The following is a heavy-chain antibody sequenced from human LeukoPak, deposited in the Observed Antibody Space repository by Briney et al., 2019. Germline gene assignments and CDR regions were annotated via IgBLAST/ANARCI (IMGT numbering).Heavy chain of an antibody. D-gene: IGHD5-18*01. Sequence: SETLSLTCTVSGYSISSGYYWGWIRQPPGKGLEWIGSIYHSGSTYYNPSLKSRVSMSVDTSKNQFSLKLSSVTAADTAVYYCANMGYSYAPGLFDPWGQGTLVTVSS. CDR1: GYSISSGYY. V-gene: IGHV4-38-2*02. CDR3: ANMGYSYAPGLFDP. CDR2: IYHSGST. J-gene: IGHJ5*02.